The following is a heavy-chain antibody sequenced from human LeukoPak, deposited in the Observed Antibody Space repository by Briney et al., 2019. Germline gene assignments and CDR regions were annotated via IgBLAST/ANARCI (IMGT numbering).Heavy chain of an antibody. CDR2: IWYDGSNE. J-gene: IGHJ4*02. Sequence: GRSLRLSCAASGFAFSNYGIHWVRQAPGKGLEWVAVIWYDGSNEKYADSLKGRFTISRDNSKNRLYLQMTSLRAEDTAVYYCTRDRGGYTYATFDYWGLGTLVTVSS. CDR1: GFAFSNYG. D-gene: IGHD5-18*01. CDR3: TRDRGGYTYATFDY. V-gene: IGHV3-33*01.